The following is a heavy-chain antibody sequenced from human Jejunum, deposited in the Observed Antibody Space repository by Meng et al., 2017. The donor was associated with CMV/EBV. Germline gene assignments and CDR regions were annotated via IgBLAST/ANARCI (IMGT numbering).Heavy chain of an antibody. J-gene: IGHJ4*02. D-gene: IGHD3-3*01. CDR2: ISPYNDNA. Sequence: CKASGYTFSNYGFTWVRRAPGQGLEWMGYISPYNDNANYAQKFQGRVTTTRDTSTSTAYMELRSLRADDTAVYYCARVFGVAYFDSWGQGTLVTVSS. CDR3: ARVFGVAYFDS. V-gene: IGHV1-18*01. CDR1: GYTFSNYG.